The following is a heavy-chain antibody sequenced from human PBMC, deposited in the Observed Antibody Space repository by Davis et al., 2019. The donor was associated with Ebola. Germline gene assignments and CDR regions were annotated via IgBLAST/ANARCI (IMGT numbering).Heavy chain of an antibody. CDR3: AKCRSGGSCYYGMDV. Sequence: MPSETLSLTCTVSGGSISSYSWSWIRQPPGKGLEWIGYIYHSGSTYYNPSLKSRVTISVDRSKNQFSLKLSSVTAADTAVYYCAKCRSGGSCYYGMDVWGQGTTVTVSS. CDR1: GGSISSYS. D-gene: IGHD2-15*01. CDR2: IYHSGST. J-gene: IGHJ6*02. V-gene: IGHV4-30-2*01.